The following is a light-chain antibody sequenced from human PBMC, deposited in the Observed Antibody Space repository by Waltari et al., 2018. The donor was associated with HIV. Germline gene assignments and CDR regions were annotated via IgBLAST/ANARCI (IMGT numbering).Light chain of an antibody. J-gene: IGLJ2*01. CDR3: QSYDSSLSAPVV. Sequence: QSVLTQPPSVSGAPGQRVTISCTGSSSNIGAGYDVHWYQQLPGTAPKLLIHGNRDRPAGVPDRFSGSKAGTSASLAITGLQAEDEADYYCQSYDSSLSAPVVFGGGTKLTVL. V-gene: IGLV1-40*01. CDR2: GNR. CDR1: SSNIGAGYD.